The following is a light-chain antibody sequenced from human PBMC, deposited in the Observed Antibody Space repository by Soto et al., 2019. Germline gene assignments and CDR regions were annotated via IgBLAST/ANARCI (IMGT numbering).Light chain of an antibody. Sequence: EIVLTQSPGTLSLSPGERATLSCRASQSVSSSYLAWYQQKPGQAPRLLIYGASSRATGIPDRFSGSGSGTDFTLTISRLEPEDFAVYYCQQYGSSPLTFGGRTKADIK. J-gene: IGKJ4*01. CDR2: GAS. V-gene: IGKV3-20*01. CDR1: QSVSSSY. CDR3: QQYGSSPLT.